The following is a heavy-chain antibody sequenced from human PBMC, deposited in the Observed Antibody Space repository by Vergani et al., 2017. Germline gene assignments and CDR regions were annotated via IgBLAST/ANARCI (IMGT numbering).Heavy chain of an antibody. V-gene: IGHV3-30*02. D-gene: IGHD3-16*01. J-gene: IGHJ4*02. CDR3: AKHFRGWGIDY. Sequence: QVQLVESGGGVVQRGGYLRLSCATSGFTLSNYDMQWIRQGPGKGLEFVAFIQIDGSNQYYADSVKGRFTLSRDFSKNTLYLQMNSLRTDDTATYYCAKHFRGWGIDYWGQGTQVIVSS. CDR1: GFTLSNYD. CDR2: IQIDGSNQ.